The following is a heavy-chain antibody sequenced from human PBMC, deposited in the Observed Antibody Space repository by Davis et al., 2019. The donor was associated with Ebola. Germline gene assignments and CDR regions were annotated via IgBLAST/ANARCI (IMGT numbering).Heavy chain of an antibody. CDR1: GGSFSGYY. CDR3: ARGRVVVVAATVYYYYGMDV. CDR2: INHSGST. D-gene: IGHD2-15*01. V-gene: IGHV4-34*01. J-gene: IGHJ6*02. Sequence: SEILSLTCAVYGGSFSGYYWSWIRQPPGKGLEWIGEINHSGSTNYNPSLKSRVTISVDTSKNQFSLKLSSVTAADTAVYYCARGRVVVVAATVYYYYGMDVWGQGTTVTVSS.